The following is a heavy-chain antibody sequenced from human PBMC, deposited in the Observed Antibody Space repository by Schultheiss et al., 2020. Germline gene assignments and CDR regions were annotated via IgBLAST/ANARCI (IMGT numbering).Heavy chain of an antibody. CDR2: IYYSGST. V-gene: IGHV4-61*01. Sequence: SETLSLTCTVSGGSISSSSYYWSWIRQPPGKGLEWIGYIYYSGSTNYNPSLKSRVTISVDTSKNQFSLKLSSVTAADTAVYYCATGEGVPAAIRSGYYYMDVWGKGTTVTVSS. CDR3: ATGEGVPAAIRSGYYYMDV. CDR1: GGSISSSSYY. D-gene: IGHD2-2*01. J-gene: IGHJ6*03.